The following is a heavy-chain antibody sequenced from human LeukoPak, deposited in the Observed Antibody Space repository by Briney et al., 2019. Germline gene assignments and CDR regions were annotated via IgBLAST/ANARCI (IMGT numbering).Heavy chain of an antibody. CDR1: GYTFTSYY. CDR2: INPSGGST. J-gene: IGHJ6*02. Sequence: ASVKVSCKASGYTFTSYYMHWVRQAPGQGLEWMGIINPSGGSTSYAQKFQGRVTMTRDTSTSTVYMELSSLRSEDTAVYYCARVAMIVVVPAVPYGMDVRGQGTTVTVSS. D-gene: IGHD2-2*01. CDR3: ARVAMIVVVPAVPYGMDV. V-gene: IGHV1-46*01.